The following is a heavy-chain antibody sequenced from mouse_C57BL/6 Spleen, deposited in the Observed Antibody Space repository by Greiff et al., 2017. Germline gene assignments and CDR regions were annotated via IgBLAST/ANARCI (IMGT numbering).Heavy chain of an antibody. CDR1: GYTFTSYW. Sequence: LVESGAELVRPGASVKLSCKASGYTFTSYWMHWVKQRPGQGLEWIGMIHPNSGSTNYNEKFKSKATLTVDKSSSTAYMQLSSLTSEDSAVYYCARSLRAYWGQGTLVTVSA. CDR2: IHPNSGST. CDR3: ARSLRAY. V-gene: IGHV1-64*01. D-gene: IGHD1-1*01. J-gene: IGHJ3*01.